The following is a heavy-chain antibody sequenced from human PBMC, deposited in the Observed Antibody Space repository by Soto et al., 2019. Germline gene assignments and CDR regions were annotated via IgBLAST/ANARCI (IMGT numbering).Heavy chain of an antibody. Sequence: PGGSLRLSCTASGFTFSIHAMTWVRQAPGKGLEWVSGLSGSGGSIYYADSVKGRFTISRDNSMNTLYLQMKTLRAEDTAVYYCAKVSSSWYAGFFDLWGQGTPVTVSS. J-gene: IGHJ4*02. CDR2: LSGSGGSI. CDR3: AKVSSSWYAGFFDL. CDR1: GFTFSIHA. D-gene: IGHD6-13*01. V-gene: IGHV3-23*01.